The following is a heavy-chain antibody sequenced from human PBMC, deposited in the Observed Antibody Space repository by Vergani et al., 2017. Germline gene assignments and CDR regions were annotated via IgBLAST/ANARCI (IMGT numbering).Heavy chain of an antibody. D-gene: IGHD3-10*01. Sequence: QVQLQQWGAGLLKPSETLSLTCAVYGGSFSGYYWSWIRQPPGKGLEWIGEIKHSGSTNYNPSLKSRVTISVDTSKNQFSLKLSSVTAADTAVYYCARGQYSGSQSYYYYMDVWGKGTTVTVSS. V-gene: IGHV4-34*01. CDR2: IKHSGST. J-gene: IGHJ6*03. CDR1: GGSFSGYY. CDR3: ARGQYSGSQSYYYYMDV.